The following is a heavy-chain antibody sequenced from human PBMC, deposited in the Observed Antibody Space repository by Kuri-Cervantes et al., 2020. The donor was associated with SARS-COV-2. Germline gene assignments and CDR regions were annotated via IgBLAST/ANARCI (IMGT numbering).Heavy chain of an antibody. CDR1: GFTFSSYW. J-gene: IGHJ2*01. V-gene: IGHV3-74*01. CDR2: INSDGSST. D-gene: IGHD5-24*01. Sequence: GESLKISCAASGFTFSSYWMSWVRQAPGKGLVWVSRINSDGSSTSYADSVKGRFTISRDNAKNTLYLQMNSLRAEDTAVYYCARDGEMATRYWYFDLWGRGALVTVSS. CDR3: ARDGEMATRYWYFDL.